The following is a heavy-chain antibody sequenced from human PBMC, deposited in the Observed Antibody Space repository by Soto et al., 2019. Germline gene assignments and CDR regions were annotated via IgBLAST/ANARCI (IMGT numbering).Heavy chain of an antibody. CDR1: GGTFSSYA. CDR2: IIPIFGTA. V-gene: IGHV1-69*13. D-gene: IGHD5-18*01. Sequence: ASVKVSCKASGGTFSSYAISWVRQAPGQGLEWMGGIIPIFGTANYAQKFQGRVTITADGSTSTAYMELSGLRSEDTAVYYCARDPLDTAMVSYYYYGMDVWGQGTTVTVSS. J-gene: IGHJ6*02. CDR3: ARDPLDTAMVSYYYYGMDV.